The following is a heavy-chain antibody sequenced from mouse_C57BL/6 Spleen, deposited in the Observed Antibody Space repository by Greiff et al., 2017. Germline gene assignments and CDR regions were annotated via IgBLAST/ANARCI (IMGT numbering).Heavy chain of an antibody. Sequence: VKLVESGPGLVAPSQSLSITCTVSGFSLTSYGVSWVRQPPGQGLEWLGVIWGDGSTNYHSALISRLSISKDNSKGQVFLKLNSLQTEDTATYYCAKEGDDYVHFDYWGQGTTLTVSS. CDR1: GFSLTSYG. CDR3: AKEGDDYVHFDY. V-gene: IGHV2-3*01. J-gene: IGHJ2*01. D-gene: IGHD2-4*01. CDR2: IWGDGST.